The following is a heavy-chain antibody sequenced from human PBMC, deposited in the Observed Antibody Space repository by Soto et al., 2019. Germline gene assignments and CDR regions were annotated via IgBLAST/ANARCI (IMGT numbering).Heavy chain of an antibody. V-gene: IGHV4-34*01. CDR3: ARGRQLRYFEWPKWAFDI. J-gene: IGHJ3*02. CDR2: INHSGST. CDR1: GGSFSGYY. D-gene: IGHD3-9*01. Sequence: SETLSLTCAVYGGSFSGYYWSWIRQPPGKGLEWIGEINHSGSTNYNPSLKSRVTISVDTSKNQFSLKLSSVTAADTAVYYCARGRQLRYFEWPKWAFDIWGQGTMVTVSS.